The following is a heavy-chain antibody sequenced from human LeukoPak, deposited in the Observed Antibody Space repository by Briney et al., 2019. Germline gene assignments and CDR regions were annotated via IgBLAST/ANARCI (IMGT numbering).Heavy chain of an antibody. D-gene: IGHD6-13*01. CDR1: GFSFDAYT. CDR3: ARDSSSWYSPGY. Sequence: GGSLRLSCAASGFSFDAYTMSWVRQAPGKGLEWVSSISSSSSYIYYADSVKGRFTISRDNAKNSLYLQMNSLRAEDTAVYYCARDSSSWYSPGYWGQGTLVTVSS. CDR2: ISSSSSYI. J-gene: IGHJ4*02. V-gene: IGHV3-21*01.